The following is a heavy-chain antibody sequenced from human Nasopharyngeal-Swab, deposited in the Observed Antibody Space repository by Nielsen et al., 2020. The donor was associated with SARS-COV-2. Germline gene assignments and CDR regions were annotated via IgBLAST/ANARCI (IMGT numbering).Heavy chain of an antibody. V-gene: IGHV1-69*04. D-gene: IGHD3-22*01. CDR2: IIPILDIA. CDR1: GGTFSNYS. J-gene: IGHJ2*01. Sequence: SSVKVSCKASGGTFSNYSISWVRQAPGQGLEWMGRIIPILDIANYAQKFQGRVTITADKSTSTAYMGLSSLRTEDTAVYYCERDRGFYYDSSGYYFSYWYFDLWGRGTLVTVSS. CDR3: ERDRGFYYDSSGYYFSYWYFDL.